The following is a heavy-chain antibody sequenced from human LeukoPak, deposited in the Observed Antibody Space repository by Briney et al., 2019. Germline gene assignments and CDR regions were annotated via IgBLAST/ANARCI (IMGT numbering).Heavy chain of an antibody. V-gene: IGHV1-8*03. D-gene: IGHD6-19*01. CDR1: GYTFTSYD. CDR2: MNPNSGNT. J-gene: IGHJ6*03. Sequence: GASVKVSCKASGYTFTSYDINWVRQATGQGLEWMGWMNPNSGNTGYAQKFQGRVTITRNTSISTAYMELSSLRSEDTAVYYCARRGSGWIYYYYYYMDVWGKGTTVTVSS. CDR3: ARRGSGWIYYYYYYMDV.